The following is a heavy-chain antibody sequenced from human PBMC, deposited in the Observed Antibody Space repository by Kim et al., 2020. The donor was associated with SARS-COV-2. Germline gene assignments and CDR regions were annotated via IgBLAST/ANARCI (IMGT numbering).Heavy chain of an antibody. CDR3: ATSPPYSGYDHNWFDP. J-gene: IGHJ5*02. CDR1: GYTLTELS. CDR2: FDPEDGET. Sequence: ASVKVSCKVSGYTLTELSMHWVRQAPGKGLEWMGGFDPEDGETIYAQKFQGRVTMTEDTSTDTAYMELSSLRSEDTAVYYCATSPPYSGYDHNWFDPWGQGTLVTVSS. D-gene: IGHD5-12*01. V-gene: IGHV1-24*01.